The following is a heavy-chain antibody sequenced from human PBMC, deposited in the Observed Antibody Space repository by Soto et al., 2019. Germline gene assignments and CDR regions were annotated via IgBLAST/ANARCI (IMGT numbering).Heavy chain of an antibody. Sequence: QVQLVQSGAEVKKPGASVKVSCKASGYTFTNYGISWVRQAPGQGLEWVGWISAYNGNANYAQKIQDRVTMTTDTSTSTVDMELRSLRSDDTAVYYCARDRGSSVRDAFDIWGQGTMVTVSS. J-gene: IGHJ3*02. CDR3: ARDRGSSVRDAFDI. CDR1: GYTFTNYG. V-gene: IGHV1-18*01. D-gene: IGHD3-16*01. CDR2: ISAYNGNA.